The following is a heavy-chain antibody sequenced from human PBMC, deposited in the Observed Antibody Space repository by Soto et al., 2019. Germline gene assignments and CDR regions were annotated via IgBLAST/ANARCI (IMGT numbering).Heavy chain of an antibody. D-gene: IGHD6-13*01. CDR1: GFTFSSYA. CDR2: ISSSGSST. V-gene: IGHV3-23*01. CDR3: ARHRRDSTWSDFDY. Sequence: PGGSLRLSCAASGFTFSSYAMNWVRQAPGKGLEWVSTISSSGSSTYYADSVKGRFTISRDNAKNSLYLQMNSLRVEDTAVYYCARHRRDSTWSDFDYWGQGTLVTVSS. J-gene: IGHJ4*02.